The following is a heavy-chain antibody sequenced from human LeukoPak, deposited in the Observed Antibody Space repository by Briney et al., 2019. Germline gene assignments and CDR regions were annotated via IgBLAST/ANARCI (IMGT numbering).Heavy chain of an antibody. CDR1: RFTFSSYS. Sequence: GGSLRLSCAASRFTFSSYSMNWVRQAPGKGLEWVSSISSSSSYIYYADSVKGRFTISRDNAKNSLYLQMNSLRAEDTAVYYCARDAKLYGMDVWGQGTTVTVSS. J-gene: IGHJ6*02. CDR3: ARDAKLYGMDV. V-gene: IGHV3-21*01. CDR2: ISSSSSYI.